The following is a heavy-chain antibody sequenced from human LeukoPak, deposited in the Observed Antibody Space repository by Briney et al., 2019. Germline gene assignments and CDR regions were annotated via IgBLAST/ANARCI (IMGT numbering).Heavy chain of an antibody. CDR1: GYSISSGYY. D-gene: IGHD2-2*02. J-gene: IGHJ3*02. CDR2: IYHSGST. V-gene: IGHV4-38-2*01. CDR3: AIPYCSSTSCYRMGYDAFDI. Sequence: SETLSLTCAVSGYSISSGYYWGWIRQPPGEGLEWIGSIYHSGSTYYNPSLKSRVTISVDTSKNQFSLKLSSVTAADTAVYYCAIPYCSSTSCYRMGYDAFDIWGQGTMVTVS.